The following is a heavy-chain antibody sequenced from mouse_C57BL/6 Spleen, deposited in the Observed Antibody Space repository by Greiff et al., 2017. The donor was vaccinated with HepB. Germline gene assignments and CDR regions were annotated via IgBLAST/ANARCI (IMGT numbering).Heavy chain of an antibody. V-gene: IGHV1-81*01. CDR1: GYTFTSYG. J-gene: IGHJ4*01. CDR2: IYPRSGNT. D-gene: IGHD2-4*01. Sequence: QVQLKESGAELARPGASVKLSCKASGYTFTSYGISWVKQRTGQGLEWIGEIYPRSGNTYYNEKFKGKATLTADKSSSTAYMELRSLTSEDSAVYFCARFCDYGYAMDYWGQGTSVTVSS. CDR3: ARFCDYGYAMDY.